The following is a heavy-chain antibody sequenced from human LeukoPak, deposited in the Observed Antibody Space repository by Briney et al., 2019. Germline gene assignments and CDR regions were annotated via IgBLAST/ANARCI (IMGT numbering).Heavy chain of an antibody. Sequence: ASVKVSCKVSGYTFTDCYMHWVQQAPGKGLEWMGLVDPEDGETIYAEKFQGRVTITADTSTDTAYMELSSLRSEDTAVYYCATGGIAAAGTGIWFDPWGQGTLVTVSS. J-gene: IGHJ5*02. CDR3: ATGGIAAAGTGIWFDP. V-gene: IGHV1-69-2*01. CDR2: VDPEDGET. CDR1: GYTFTDCY. D-gene: IGHD6-13*01.